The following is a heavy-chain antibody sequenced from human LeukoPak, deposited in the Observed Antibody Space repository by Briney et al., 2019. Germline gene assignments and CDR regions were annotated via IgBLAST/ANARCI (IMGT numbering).Heavy chain of an antibody. CDR1: GGSFSGYY. CDR2: INHSGST. J-gene: IGHJ4*02. D-gene: IGHD6-19*01. Sequence: SETLSLTCAVYGGSFSGYYWSWFRQPPGKGLEWIGEINHSGSTNYNPSLKSRVTISVDTSKNQFSLKLSSVTAADTAVYYCARVAGIAVAGLDYWGQGTLVTVSS. CDR3: ARVAGIAVAGLDY. V-gene: IGHV4-34*01.